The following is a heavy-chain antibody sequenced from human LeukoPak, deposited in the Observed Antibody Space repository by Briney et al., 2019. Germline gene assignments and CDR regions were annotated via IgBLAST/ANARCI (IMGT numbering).Heavy chain of an antibody. V-gene: IGHV5-51*01. J-gene: IGHJ5*02. Sequence: GESLKISCKGSGYSFTSYWIGWVRQMPGKGLEWMGIIYPGDSDTRYSPSFQGQVTISADTSISTAYLQWSSLKASDTAMYYCAREGTYYYGSGSYYNSSDPNWFDPWGQGTLVTVSS. CDR1: GYSFTSYW. CDR3: AREGTYYYGSGSYYNSSDPNWFDP. D-gene: IGHD3-10*01. CDR2: IYPGDSDT.